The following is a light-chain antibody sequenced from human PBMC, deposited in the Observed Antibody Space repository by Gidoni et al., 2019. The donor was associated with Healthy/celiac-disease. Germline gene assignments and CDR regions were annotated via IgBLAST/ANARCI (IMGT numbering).Light chain of an antibody. CDR2: WAS. CDR3: QQYYSTLT. J-gene: IGKJ3*01. CDR1: QSVLYSSNNKNY. V-gene: IGKV4-1*01. Sequence: LGERATINCKSSQSVLYSSNNKNYLAWYQQKPGQPPKLLIYWASTRESGVPDRFSGSGSGTDFTLTISSLQAEDVAVYYCQQYYSTLTFGPGTKVDIK.